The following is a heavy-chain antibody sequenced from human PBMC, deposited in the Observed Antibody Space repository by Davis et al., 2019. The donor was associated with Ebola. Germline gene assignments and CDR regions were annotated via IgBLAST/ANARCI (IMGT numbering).Heavy chain of an antibody. CDR1: GFTFSSYE. CDR2: ISSSGSTI. D-gene: IGHD3-3*01. Sequence: GESLKISCAASGFTFSSYEMNWVRQAPGKGLEWVSYISSSGSTIYYADSVKGRFTISRDNAKNSLYLQMNSLRAEDTAVYYCAKDRLRSGYPHNWFDPWGQGTLVTVSS. V-gene: IGHV3-48*03. J-gene: IGHJ5*02. CDR3: AKDRLRSGYPHNWFDP.